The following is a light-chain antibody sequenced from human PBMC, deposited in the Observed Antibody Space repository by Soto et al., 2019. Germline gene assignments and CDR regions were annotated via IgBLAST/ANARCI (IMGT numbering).Light chain of an antibody. CDR3: QSYDSSLSAWV. CDR1: SSNIGAGYD. V-gene: IGLV1-40*01. Sequence: QSVLTQPPSVSGAPGQRVTTSCTGSSSNIGAGYDVHWYQQIPGTAPKLLIYLNNNRPSGVPDRFSGSKSGTSASLAITGLQAEDEADYYCQSYDSSLSAWVFGGGTKLTVL. CDR2: LNN. J-gene: IGLJ3*02.